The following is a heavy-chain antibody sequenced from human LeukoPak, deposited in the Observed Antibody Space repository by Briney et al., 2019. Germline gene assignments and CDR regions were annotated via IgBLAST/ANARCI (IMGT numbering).Heavy chain of an antibody. CDR3: ARGSDSGSYPSYFDF. Sequence: GGSLRLSCAASRFIFSGYTMNWVRQAPGKGLEWVSSISSSSSYIYYADSVKGRFTISRDNAKISLYLQINSLRAEDTAVYYCARGSDSGSYPSYFDFWGQGTLVTVSS. V-gene: IGHV3-21*01. D-gene: IGHD1-26*01. CDR1: RFIFSGYT. J-gene: IGHJ4*02. CDR2: ISSSSSYI.